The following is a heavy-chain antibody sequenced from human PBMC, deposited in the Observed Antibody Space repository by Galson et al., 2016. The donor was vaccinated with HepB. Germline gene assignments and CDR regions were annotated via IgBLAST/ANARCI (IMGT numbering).Heavy chain of an antibody. CDR1: GFPFSSYS. V-gene: IGHV3-21*01. Sequence: SLRLSCAASGFPFSSYSMNWVRQAPGMGLEWVSSISGSYYTNYADSVKGRFTISRDNAKNSVYLQINSLRAEDTAVYYCASDTLVVSRGVIFYMDVWGKGTTVTVAS. J-gene: IGHJ6*03. CDR3: ASDTLVVSRGVIFYMDV. D-gene: IGHD3-10*01. CDR2: ISGSYYT.